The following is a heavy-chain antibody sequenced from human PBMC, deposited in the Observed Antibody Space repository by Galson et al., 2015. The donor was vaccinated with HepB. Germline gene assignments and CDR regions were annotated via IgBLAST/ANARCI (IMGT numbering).Heavy chain of an antibody. CDR3: ARDFSRMVRGVMGDAFDI. CDR2: ISYDGSNK. J-gene: IGHJ3*02. V-gene: IGHV3-30-3*01. CDR1: GFTFSSYA. D-gene: IGHD3-10*01. Sequence: SLRLSCAASGFTFSSYAMHWVRQAPGKGLEWVAVISYDGSNKYYADSVKGRFTISRDNSKNTLYLQMNSLRAEDTAVYYCARDFSRMVRGVMGDAFDIWGQGTMVTVSS.